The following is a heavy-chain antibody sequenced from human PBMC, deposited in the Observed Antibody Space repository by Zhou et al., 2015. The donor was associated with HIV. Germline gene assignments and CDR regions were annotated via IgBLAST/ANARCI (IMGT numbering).Heavy chain of an antibody. CDR3: ARDYFDSSPPLGY. Sequence: QVQLVQSGAEVKKPGSSVKVSCKASGGTFSSYTISWVRQAPGQGLEWMGRIIPILGIANYAQKFQGRVTITADKSTSTAYMELSSLRSEDTAVYYCARDYFDSSPPLGYWGQGTLVTVSS. D-gene: IGHD3-22*01. CDR1: GGTFSSYT. J-gene: IGHJ4*02. V-gene: IGHV1-69*08. CDR2: IIPILGIA.